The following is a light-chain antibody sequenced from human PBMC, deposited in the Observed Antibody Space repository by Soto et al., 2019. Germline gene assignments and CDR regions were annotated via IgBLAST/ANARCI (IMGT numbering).Light chain of an antibody. Sequence: DIVMTQSPDPRSVSLGERATINCKSSQSVLYSSNNRNYLAWYQHKPGQPPRLLIYWASTRESGVPDRFSGSGSGTDFTLTISSLQAEDVAVYYCQHYHSMPFTCGPGTKVDIK. V-gene: IGKV4-1*01. CDR3: QHYHSMPFT. CDR2: WAS. CDR1: QSVLYSSNNRNY. J-gene: IGKJ3*01.